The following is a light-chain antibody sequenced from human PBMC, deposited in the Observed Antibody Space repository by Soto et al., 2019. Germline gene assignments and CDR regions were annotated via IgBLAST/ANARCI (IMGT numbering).Light chain of an antibody. Sequence: QSALTQPASVSGSPGQSITISCTGGSSDVGVYNHVSWYQHLPGKAPKLLIYEVTYRPSGVSPRFSGSKSGNTASLTISGLQAEDEADYYCSSYTISDTYVFGTGTQLTVL. CDR2: EVT. CDR1: SSDVGVYNH. CDR3: SSYTISDTYV. V-gene: IGLV2-14*01. J-gene: IGLJ1*01.